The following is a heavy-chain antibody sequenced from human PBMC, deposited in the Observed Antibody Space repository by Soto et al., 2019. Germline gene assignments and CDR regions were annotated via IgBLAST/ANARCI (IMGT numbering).Heavy chain of an antibody. CDR1: GFTFSSYA. CDR3: AKIRTADYNSGMDV. Sequence: GSLRLSCAASGFTFSSYAMRWFRQAPGKGLEWVASISGSSDRTSSADSVKGRFTISRDNSKNTLHLQMNSLRAEDTALYYCAKIRTADYNSGMDVWGQGATVTVSS. J-gene: IGHJ6*02. V-gene: IGHV3-23*01. D-gene: IGHD2-21*02. CDR2: ISGSSDRT.